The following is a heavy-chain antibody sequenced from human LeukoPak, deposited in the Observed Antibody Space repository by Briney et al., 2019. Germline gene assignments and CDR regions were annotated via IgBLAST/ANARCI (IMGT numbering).Heavy chain of an antibody. J-gene: IGHJ5*02. Sequence: ASVKVSCKASGYTFTSYYIHWVRQAPGQGFEWMAIINPSDGRTTYSQRFQGRVTMTSDTSTSTVYMELSSLRSEDTAVYYCARDRGGGSYFMSGWFDPWGQGTLVTVSS. V-gene: IGHV1-46*01. CDR3: ARDRGGGSYFMSGWFDP. CDR2: INPSDGRT. D-gene: IGHD1-26*01. CDR1: GYTFTSYY.